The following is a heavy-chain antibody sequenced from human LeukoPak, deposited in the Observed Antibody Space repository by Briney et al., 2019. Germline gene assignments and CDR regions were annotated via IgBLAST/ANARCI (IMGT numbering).Heavy chain of an antibody. CDR2: INPNSGGT. CDR3: ARTLAARPTDY. J-gene: IGHJ4*02. V-gene: IGHV1-2*02. Sequence: GASVKVSCKASGYTFTGYYMHWVRQAPGQGLEWMGWINPNSGGTNYAQKFQGRVTMTRDTSISTAYMELRRLRSDDTAVYYRARTLAARPTDYWGQGTLVTVSS. CDR1: GYTFTGYY. D-gene: IGHD6-6*01.